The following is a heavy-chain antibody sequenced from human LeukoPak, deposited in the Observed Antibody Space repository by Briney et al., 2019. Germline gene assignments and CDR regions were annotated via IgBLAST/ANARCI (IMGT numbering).Heavy chain of an antibody. Sequence: ASVKVSCKASGYTFTGNHVHWLRQAPGQGRDCMGWIDPNSGGTKYAQKFQDRFTMTSDTSISTAYMELRGLRSDDTAVYFCAREVGIVSFNLWGRGTLVTVSS. D-gene: IGHD1-26*01. CDR1: GYTFTGNH. CDR2: IDPNSGGT. J-gene: IGHJ2*01. CDR3: AREVGIVSFNL. V-gene: IGHV1-2*02.